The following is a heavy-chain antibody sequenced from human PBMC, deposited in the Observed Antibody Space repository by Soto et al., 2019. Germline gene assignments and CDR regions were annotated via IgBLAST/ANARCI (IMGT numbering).Heavy chain of an antibody. CDR2: ISGSGGST. CDR1: GFTFSSYA. V-gene: IGHV3-23*01. J-gene: IGHJ4*02. D-gene: IGHD3-10*01. Sequence: GGSLRLSCAASGFTFSSYAMSWVRQAPGKGLEWVSAISGSGGSTYYADSVKGRFTISRDNSKNTLYLQMNSLRAEDTAVYYCAKDTVRGVIIPYYFDYWGQGTLVT. CDR3: AKDTVRGVIIPYYFDY.